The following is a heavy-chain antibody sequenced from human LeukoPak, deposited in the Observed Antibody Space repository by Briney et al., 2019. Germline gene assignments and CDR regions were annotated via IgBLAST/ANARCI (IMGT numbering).Heavy chain of an antibody. D-gene: IGHD1-1*01. CDR1: GGSISSYY. V-gene: IGHV4-4*07. CDR3: AGTTIEWGLFDY. CDR2: VYTSGNI. J-gene: IGHJ4*02. Sequence: SETLSLTCTVSGGSISSYYWNWIRQPAGKGLEWIGRVYTSGNINYNPSLERRVTISLDKSKNQFSLKLRSVTAADTAVYYCAGTTIEWGLFDYWGQGTLVTVSS.